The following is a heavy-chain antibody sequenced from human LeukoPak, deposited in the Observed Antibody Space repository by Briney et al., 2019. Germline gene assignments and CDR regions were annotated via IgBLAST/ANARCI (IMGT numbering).Heavy chain of an antibody. J-gene: IGHJ4*02. CDR3: ARDWGIGSHFDY. CDR1: GFTISSNY. Sequence: GGSLRLSCVASGFTISSNYMSWVRRAPGKGLEWVSYISSSSSTIYYADSVKGRFTISRDNAKNSLYLQMNSLRAEDTAVYYCARDWGIGSHFDYWGQGTLVTVSS. V-gene: IGHV3-48*04. D-gene: IGHD3-16*01. CDR2: ISSSSSTI.